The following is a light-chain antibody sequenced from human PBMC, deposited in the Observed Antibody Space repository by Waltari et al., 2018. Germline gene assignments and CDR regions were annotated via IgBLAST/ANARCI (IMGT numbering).Light chain of an antibody. CDR2: DVF. CDR1: RTVGTY. Sequence: DIVLTQSPATLCLSPGETATLSCRASRTVGTYLAWYQHKPGQPPRLLIYDVFNRATGIPARFSGSGSGTDCTLTISSLEPEDSAVYFCQQRKYWPPLTFGGGTKVMIK. V-gene: IGKV3-11*01. J-gene: IGKJ4*01. CDR3: QQRKYWPPLT.